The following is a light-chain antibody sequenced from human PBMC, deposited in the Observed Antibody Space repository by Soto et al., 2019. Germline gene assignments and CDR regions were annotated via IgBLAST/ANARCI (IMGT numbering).Light chain of an antibody. J-gene: IGKJ4*01. CDR2: GAS. CDR3: QQYINWPRLT. Sequence: EIAMTQSPATLSVSPGERATLSCRTSQSVSSDLAWYQQKPGQPPRLLIYGASTRATGIPARFTGSGSGTEFTLTISSLQSEDFALYYCQQYINWPRLTFGGGTKVDIK. V-gene: IGKV3-15*01. CDR1: QSVSSD.